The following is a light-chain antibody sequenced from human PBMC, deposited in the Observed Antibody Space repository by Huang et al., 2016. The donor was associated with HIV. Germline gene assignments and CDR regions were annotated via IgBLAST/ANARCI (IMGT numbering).Light chain of an antibody. CDR3: QQRTTWPLT. CDR1: QSVSNF. J-gene: IGKJ4*01. Sequence: EIVLTQSPATLSLSPAERATLSCRASQSVSNFLAWYQQKPGQAPRFLIYDAYNRAPGTPASFSGSGSGTDFTLTISSLEPEDFAVYYCQQRTTWPLTFGGGTKVEIK. CDR2: DAY. V-gene: IGKV3-11*01.